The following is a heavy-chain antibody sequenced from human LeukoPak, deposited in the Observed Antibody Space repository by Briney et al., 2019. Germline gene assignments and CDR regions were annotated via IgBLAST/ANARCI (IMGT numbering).Heavy chain of an antibody. V-gene: IGHV3-23*01. D-gene: IGHD5-12*01. CDR3: AKVGGYGYMYGFDF. CDR2: VSGSGGTT. CDR1: GFTFSNYA. Sequence: GGSLRLSCAASGFTFSNYAMSWVRQAPGKGLEWVSAVSGSGGTTYYTDSVKGRFTITRDNSKNIRYLQMNSLRVEDTALYYFAKVGGYGYMYGFDFWGQGALVTV. J-gene: IGHJ4*02.